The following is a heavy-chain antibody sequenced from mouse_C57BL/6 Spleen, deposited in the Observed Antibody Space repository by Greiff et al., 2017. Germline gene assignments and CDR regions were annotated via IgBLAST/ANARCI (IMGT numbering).Heavy chain of an antibody. V-gene: IGHV1-80*01. CDR2: IYPGDGDT. CDR1: GYAFSSYW. J-gene: IGHJ4*01. CDR3: ARSFYSSSPPMDY. Sequence: QVQLQQSGAELVKPGASVKISCKASGYAFSSYWMNWVKQRPGKGLEWLGKIYPGDGDTNYNGKFKGKATLTADKSSSTAYMQLSSLTSEDSAVYFCARSFYSSSPPMDYWGQGTSVTVSS. D-gene: IGHD1-1*01.